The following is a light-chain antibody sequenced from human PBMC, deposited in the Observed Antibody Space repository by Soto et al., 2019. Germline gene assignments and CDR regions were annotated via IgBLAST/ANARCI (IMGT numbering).Light chain of an antibody. CDR3: SSYTNSRTVV. CDR1: SSDVGGYNY. J-gene: IGLJ2*01. Sequence: QSALTQPASVSGSPGQSVTISCTGSSSDVGGYNYVSWYQQHHPGKAPKHMIYDVSNRPSGVSNRFSGSKSGNTASLTISGLQAEDEADYYCSSYTNSRTVVFGGRTKLTVL. V-gene: IGLV2-14*03. CDR2: DVS.